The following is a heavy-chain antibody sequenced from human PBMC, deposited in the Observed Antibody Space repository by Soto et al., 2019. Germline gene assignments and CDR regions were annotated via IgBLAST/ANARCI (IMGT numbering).Heavy chain of an antibody. D-gene: IGHD6-25*01. CDR3: AKDSSGFDP. V-gene: IGHV4-34*01. J-gene: IGHJ5*02. CDR2: IHHSGST. CDR1: GGSFIGYY. Sequence: LALTCAVYGGSFIGYYWGWIRQPPGKGLEWIGEIHHSGSTTYNPSLKSRVTISVDTSKNKFSLRVTSVTAADTAVYFCAKDSSGFDPWSQGTLVPVSS.